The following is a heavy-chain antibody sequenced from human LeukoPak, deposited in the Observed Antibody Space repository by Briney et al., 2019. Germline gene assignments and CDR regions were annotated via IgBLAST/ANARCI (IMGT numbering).Heavy chain of an antibody. CDR2: INPNSGGT. Sequence: ASVKVSCKASGYTFTGYFLHWVRQAPGQGLEWMGWINPNSGGTNYAQRFQGRVTMTRDTSISTVYMELSRLNSDDTAVYYCARGAYCSSISCLGGHPGYYYYMDVWGKGTTVTVSS. CDR3: ARGAYCSSISCLGGHPGYYYYMDV. D-gene: IGHD2-2*01. J-gene: IGHJ6*03. CDR1: GYTFTGYF. V-gene: IGHV1-2*02.